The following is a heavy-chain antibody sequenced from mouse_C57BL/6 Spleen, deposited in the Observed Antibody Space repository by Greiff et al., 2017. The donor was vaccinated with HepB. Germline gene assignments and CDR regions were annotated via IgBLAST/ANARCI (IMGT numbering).Heavy chain of an antibody. CDR2: INPYNGGT. V-gene: IGHV1-19*01. CDR3: ARCPHCYGSSYAPFDY. J-gene: IGHJ2*01. D-gene: IGHD1-1*01. CDR1: GYTFTDYY. Sequence: EVQLQQSGPVLVKPGASVKMSCKASGYTFTDYYMNWVKQSHGKSLEWIGVINPYNGGTSYNQKFKGKATLTVDKSSSTAYMGLNSLTSEDSAVYYCARCPHCYGSSYAPFDYWGQGTTLTVSS.